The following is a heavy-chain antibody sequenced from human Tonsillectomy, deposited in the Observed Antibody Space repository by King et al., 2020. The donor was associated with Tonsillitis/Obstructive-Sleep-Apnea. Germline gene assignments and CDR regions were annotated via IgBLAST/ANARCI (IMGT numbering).Heavy chain of an antibody. CDR3: ARCLKRPERYDIWSGSSNWFDP. J-gene: IGHJ5*02. D-gene: IGHD3-3*01. V-gene: IGHV1-18*01. Sequence: QLVQSGAEVKKPGASVKVSCKASGYTFTIYGISWVRQAPGQGLEWMGWISAYNGNTNYAQKLQGRVTMTTDTSTNTAYMELRTLRSDDTAVYYCARCLKRPERYDIWSGSSNWFDPWGQGTLVTVSS. CDR2: ISAYNGNT. CDR1: GYTFTIYG.